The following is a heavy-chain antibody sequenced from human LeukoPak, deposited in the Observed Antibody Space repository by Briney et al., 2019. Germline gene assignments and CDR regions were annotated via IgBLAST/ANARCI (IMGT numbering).Heavy chain of an antibody. D-gene: IGHD4-11*01. J-gene: IGHJ6*03. CDR3: ATAPFTTVTNYYYMDV. CDR1: GYTLTELS. V-gene: IGHV1-24*01. Sequence: ASVKVSCKVSGYTLTELSMHWVRQAPGKGLEWMGGFDPEDGETIYAQKFQGRVTMTEDTSTDTAYMELSSLRSEDTAVYYCATAPFTTVTNYYYMDVWGKGTTVTVSS. CDR2: FDPEDGET.